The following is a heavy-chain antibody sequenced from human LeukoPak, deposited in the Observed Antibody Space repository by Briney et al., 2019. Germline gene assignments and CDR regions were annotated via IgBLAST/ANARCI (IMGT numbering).Heavy chain of an antibody. CDR3: AKDLGYSYGYSAFDI. J-gene: IGHJ3*02. V-gene: IGHV3-73*01. CDR1: GFTFSTYA. CDR2: IRSKANSYAT. D-gene: IGHD5-18*01. Sequence: GGSLRLSCAASGFTFSTYAVNWVRQASGKGLEWVGRIRSKANSYATAYAASVKGRFTISRDNSKNTLYLQMNSLRAEDTAVYYCAKDLGYSYGYSAFDIWGQGTMVTVSS.